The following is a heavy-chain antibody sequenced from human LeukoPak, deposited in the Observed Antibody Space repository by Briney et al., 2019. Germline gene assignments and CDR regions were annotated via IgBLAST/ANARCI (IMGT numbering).Heavy chain of an antibody. J-gene: IGHJ4*02. V-gene: IGHV3-15*01. CDR1: GFTFRNAW. CDR2: IKSKTDGGTT. Sequence: PGGSLRLSCAASGFTFRNAWMSWVRQAPGKGLEWVGRIKSKTDGGTTDYAAPVKGRFTISRDDSKNTLYLQMNSLKTEDTAVYYCTTISPVRFGDSSARDYWGQGTLVTVSS. D-gene: IGHD3-10*01. CDR3: TTISPVRFGDSSARDY.